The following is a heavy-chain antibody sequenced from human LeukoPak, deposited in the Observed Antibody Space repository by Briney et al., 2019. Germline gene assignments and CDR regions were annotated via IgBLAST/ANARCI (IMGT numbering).Heavy chain of an antibody. D-gene: IGHD6-13*01. CDR3: SRDLSSNWHTFGY. CDR1: GFTFGGYG. V-gene: IGHV3-20*04. J-gene: IGHJ4*02. Sequence: GGSLRLSCEDSGFTFGGYGMSWVRQAPGKGLEWVAGINGDGGSTFYADSVKGRFTISRDNAKNSLYLQMNSLRVEDTALYYCSRDLSSNWHTFGYWGQGTLVTVSS. CDR2: INGDGGST.